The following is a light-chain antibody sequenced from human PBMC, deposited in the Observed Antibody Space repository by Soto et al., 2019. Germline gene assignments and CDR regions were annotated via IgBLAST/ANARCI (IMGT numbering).Light chain of an antibody. CDR3: AAWDDSLIAVV. CDR2: SDV. Sequence: QSVLTQPPSASGTPGQRVTISCSGSSSNIGSNPVNWYRQLPGTAPKLLLYSDVQRPSGVPDRVSGSKSGTSASLAISGLQSEDEADYFCAAWDDSLIAVVFGGGTKLTAL. CDR1: SSNIGSNP. V-gene: IGLV1-44*01. J-gene: IGLJ2*01.